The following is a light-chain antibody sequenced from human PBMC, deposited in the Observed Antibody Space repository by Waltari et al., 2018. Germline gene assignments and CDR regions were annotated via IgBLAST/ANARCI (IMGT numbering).Light chain of an antibody. CDR3: MQGTNWPQS. V-gene: IGKV2-30*01. CDR2: KVS. J-gene: IGKJ2*03. Sequence: DVVITQSPLSLPVTLGQPASISCRSSQSLVYSDGNIYLNWFQQRPGQSPRRLIYKVSRRDSGVPDRFSGSGSGTDFTLRISRVEAEDVGLYFCMQGTNWPQSFGQGTKLEIK. CDR1: QSLVYSDGNIY.